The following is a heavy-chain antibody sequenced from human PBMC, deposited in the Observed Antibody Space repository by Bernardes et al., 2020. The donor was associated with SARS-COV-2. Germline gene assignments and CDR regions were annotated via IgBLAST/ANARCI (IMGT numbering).Heavy chain of an antibody. CDR2: LRYDGSDK. CDR1: GFTFSSYA. D-gene: IGHD7-27*01. Sequence: GGSLRLSCAASGFTFSSYAMHWVRQPPGMGLEWVASLRYDGSDKYYADSVKGRVTISRDNSKTTLYLQMDSLRAEDTAVYYCARDLTGANYYYYGVDVWGQGTTVTVSS. CDR3: ARDLTGANYYYYGVDV. J-gene: IGHJ6*02. V-gene: IGHV3-30*02.